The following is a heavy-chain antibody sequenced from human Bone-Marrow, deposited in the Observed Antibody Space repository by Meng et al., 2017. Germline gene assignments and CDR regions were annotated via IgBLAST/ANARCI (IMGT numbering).Heavy chain of an antibody. D-gene: IGHD6-13*01. CDR1: SVAISSTNW. CDR2: IHQDGYT. CDR3: ARLGPPIAAGDPFDY. V-gene: IGHV4-4*02. J-gene: IGHJ4*02. Sequence: QVQLQESGPGLVKPSGPLSLTCPVASVAISSTNWWGWVRQPPGKGLEWIGEIHQDGYTNYSPSLKSRVTISVDKSRNQFSLKLNSVTAADTAVYYCARLGPPIAAGDPFDYWGQGTLVTVSS.